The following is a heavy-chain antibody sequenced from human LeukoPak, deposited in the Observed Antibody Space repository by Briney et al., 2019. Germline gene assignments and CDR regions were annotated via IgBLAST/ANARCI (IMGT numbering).Heavy chain of an antibody. CDR2: IHYSGST. CDR3: ARDHSSGYNDY. CDR1: GGSINSYY. D-gene: IGHD3-22*01. J-gene: IGHJ4*02. V-gene: IGHV4-59*01. Sequence: PSETLSLTCAVSGGSINSYYWTWIRQPPGKALEWIGYIHYSGSTNYNPSLKSRVTISVDTSKNQFSLKLSSVTAADTAVYYCARDHSSGYNDYGGQGTLVTVSS.